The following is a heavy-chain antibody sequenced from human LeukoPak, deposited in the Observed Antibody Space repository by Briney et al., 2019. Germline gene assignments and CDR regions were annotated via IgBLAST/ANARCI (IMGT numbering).Heavy chain of an antibody. CDR3: ARHTLVGARNAFDI. CDR1: GGSMSPYH. CDR2: IYYSGST. V-gene: IGHV4-59*08. J-gene: IGHJ3*02. Sequence: KPSETLSLTCTVSGGSMSPYHWGWIRQPPGKGLEWTGYIYYSGSTNYNPSLKSRVTTSVDSSKNQFSLKLSSVTAADTAVYYCARHTLVGARNAFDIWGQGTMVTVSS. D-gene: IGHD1-26*01.